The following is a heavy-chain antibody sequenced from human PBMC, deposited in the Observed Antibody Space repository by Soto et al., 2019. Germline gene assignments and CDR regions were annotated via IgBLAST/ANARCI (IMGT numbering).Heavy chain of an antibody. CDR3: ARDLRYLSYMDV. V-gene: IGHV1-18*01. CDR2: ISAYNGNT. Sequence: ASVKVSCKASGYTFTSYGISWVRQAPGQGLEWMGWISAYNGNTNYAQKLQGRVTITTDTSTSTAYMELRSLRSDDTAVYYCARDLRYLSYMDVWGKGTTVTVSS. J-gene: IGHJ6*03. D-gene: IGHD1-20*01. CDR1: GYTFTSYG.